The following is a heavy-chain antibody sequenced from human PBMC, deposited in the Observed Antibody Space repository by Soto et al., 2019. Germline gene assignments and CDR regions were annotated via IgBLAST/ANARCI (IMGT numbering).Heavy chain of an antibody. J-gene: IGHJ6*02. D-gene: IGHD3-9*01. CDR1: GGTXSSYT. CDR2: IIPILGIA. Sequence: SVKVSCKASGGTXSSYTISWVRQAPGQGLEWMGRIIPILGIANYAQKFQGRVTITADKSTSTAYMELSSLRSEDTAVYYCARGVSRLRYFDWLLGYGMDVWGQGTTVTVSS. CDR3: ARGVSRLRYFDWLLGYGMDV. V-gene: IGHV1-69*02.